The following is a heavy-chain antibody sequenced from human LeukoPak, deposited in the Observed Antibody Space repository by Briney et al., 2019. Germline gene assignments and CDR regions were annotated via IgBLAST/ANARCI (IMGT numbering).Heavy chain of an antibody. J-gene: IGHJ4*02. CDR1: GGSISSSGYC. D-gene: IGHD2-15*01. Sequence: PTETLSLTCTVSGGSISSSGYCWGWIRQPPGKGLEWIGSIDYSGNTNYNPSLKSRVTIAVDMSKNQFSLKLSSVTAADTAVYYCARRRRSDDELVGYYWGQGTPVTVSS. CDR2: IDYSGNT. CDR3: ARRRRSDDELVGYY. V-gene: IGHV4-39*01.